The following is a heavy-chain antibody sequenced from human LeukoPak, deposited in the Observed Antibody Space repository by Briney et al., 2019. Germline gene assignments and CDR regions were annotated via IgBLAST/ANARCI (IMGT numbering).Heavy chain of an antibody. CDR2: ISHDGSKE. Sequence: PGGSLRLSCAASGFTFNGAWMSWVRQVPGKGLQWVAAISHDGSKEYYVDSVKGRFTISRDNAIDSLLLQMNSLRAEDAALYYCAAMSLAFWGQGTLVTVSS. D-gene: IGHD2-2*01. V-gene: IGHV3-7*01. J-gene: IGHJ4*02. CDR3: AAMSLAF. CDR1: GFTFNGAW.